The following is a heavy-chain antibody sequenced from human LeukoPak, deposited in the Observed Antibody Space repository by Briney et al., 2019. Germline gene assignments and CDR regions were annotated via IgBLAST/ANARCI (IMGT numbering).Heavy chain of an antibody. CDR1: GFHFSSYG. V-gene: IGHV3-43*02. CDR3: AKDKGYCSSTSCHPYYYMDV. D-gene: IGHD2-2*01. J-gene: IGHJ6*03. Sequence: GGSLRLSCTASGFHFSSYGMHWVRQAPGKGLVWVSLISWDGGSTYYADSVKGRFTISRDNSKNSLYLQMNSLRTEDTALYYCAKDKGYCSSTSCHPYYYMDVWGKGTTVTVSS. CDR2: ISWDGGST.